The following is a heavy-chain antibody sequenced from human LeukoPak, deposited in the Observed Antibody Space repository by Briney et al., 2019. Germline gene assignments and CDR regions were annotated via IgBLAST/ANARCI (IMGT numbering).Heavy chain of an antibody. D-gene: IGHD3-10*01. J-gene: IGHJ6*03. CDR2: INPSGGST. Sequence: ASVKVSYKASGYTFTSYYMHWVRQAPGQGLEWMGIINPSGGSTSYAQKFQGRVTMTRDMSTSTVYMELSSLRSEDTVVYYCARVPMVRGVTHYYYMDVWGKGTTVTVSS. V-gene: IGHV1-46*01. CDR3: ARVPMVRGVTHYYYMDV. CDR1: GYTFTSYY.